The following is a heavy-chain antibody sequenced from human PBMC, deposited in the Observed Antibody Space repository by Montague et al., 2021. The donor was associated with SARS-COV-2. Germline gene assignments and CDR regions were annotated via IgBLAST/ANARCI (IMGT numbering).Heavy chain of an antibody. D-gene: IGHD6-19*01. CDR2: LYTSGST. CDR3: AGECRYSGGGYWYYGMDV. CDR1: GGSINSYY. V-gene: IGHV4-4*07. Sequence: SETLSLTCGVSGGSINSYYWSWIRQPAGKGLEWIGRLYTSGSTTYNPSLNSRVTISVDTSRNHLSLNATSVTAADTAIYYCAGECRYSGGGYWYYGMDVWGQGTTVTVS. J-gene: IGHJ6*02.